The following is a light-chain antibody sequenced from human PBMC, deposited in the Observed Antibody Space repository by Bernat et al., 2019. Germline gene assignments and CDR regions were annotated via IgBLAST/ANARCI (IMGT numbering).Light chain of an antibody. Sequence: DIQITQSPPSLSASVGDRVTITCQASQDITNRLNCYQQKPGKPPTLLIYDASGLPGGVPPRFSGSGSVTNFSLSISRLQPEDFATYYCLQYDNFPQTFGLGTKV. CDR2: DAS. CDR1: QDITNR. J-gene: IGKJ2*01. V-gene: IGKV1-33*01. CDR3: LQYDNFPQT.